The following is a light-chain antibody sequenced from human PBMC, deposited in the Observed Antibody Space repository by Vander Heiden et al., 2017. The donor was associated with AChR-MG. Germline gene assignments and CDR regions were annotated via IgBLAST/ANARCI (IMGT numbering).Light chain of an antibody. CDR1: SSDVGSYYL. CDR3: CSYAGSSTLV. V-gene: IGLV2-23*01. Sequence: QSALPLTASVSVSPGQSMTITCTGTSSDVGSYYLVSWYQQHRGKAPKLMIYRGSKRPSGVANRFSGSKSGNTASLTISGLQADDDADYYCCSYAGSSTLVFGGGTKLTVL. J-gene: IGLJ3*02. CDR2: RGS.